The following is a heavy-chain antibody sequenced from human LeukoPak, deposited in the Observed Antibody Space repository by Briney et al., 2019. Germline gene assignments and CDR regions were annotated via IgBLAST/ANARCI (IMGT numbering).Heavy chain of an antibody. Sequence: ASVKVSCKASGYTFINYYMHWVRQAPGQGLEWMGIINPSGGSTSYAQKFQGRVTMTRDMSTSTVYMELSSLRSEDTAVYYCTKDPNGDYVGAFDPWGQGTLVTVSS. D-gene: IGHD4-17*01. J-gene: IGHJ5*02. V-gene: IGHV1-46*01. CDR2: INPSGGST. CDR1: GYTFINYY. CDR3: TKDPNGDYVGAFDP.